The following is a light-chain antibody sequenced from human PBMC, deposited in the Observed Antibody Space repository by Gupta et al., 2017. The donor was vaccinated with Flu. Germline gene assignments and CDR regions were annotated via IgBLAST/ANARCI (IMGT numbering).Light chain of an antibody. CDR3: QTWGTGSWV. CDR2: LNSDGSH. J-gene: IGLJ3*02. CDR1: SGHSSYA. Sequence: VMLTCTLSSGHSSYAIAWHQQQPEKGPRYLMKLNSDGSHSKGDGIPDRFSGSSSGAERYLTISSLQSEDEADYYCQTWGTGSWVFGGGTKLTVL. V-gene: IGLV4-69*01.